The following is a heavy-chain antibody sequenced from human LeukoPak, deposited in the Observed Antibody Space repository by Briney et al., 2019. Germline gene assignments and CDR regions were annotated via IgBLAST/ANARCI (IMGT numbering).Heavy chain of an antibody. D-gene: IGHD3-22*01. CDR1: GFTFSSYS. CDR2: ISSSSSYI. CDR3: TTPFTYYYDTSGI. J-gene: IGHJ3*02. V-gene: IGHV3-21*01. Sequence: GGSLRLSCAASGFTFSSYSMNWVRQAPGKGLEWVSSISSSSSYIYYADSVKGRFTISRDNAKNSLYLQMNSLRAEDTAVYYCTTPFTYYYDTSGIWGQGTMVTVSS.